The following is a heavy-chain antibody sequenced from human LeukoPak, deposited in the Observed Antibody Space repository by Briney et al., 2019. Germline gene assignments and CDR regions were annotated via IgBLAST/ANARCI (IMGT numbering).Heavy chain of an antibody. V-gene: IGHV3-30*18. J-gene: IGHJ6*02. Sequence: WGSLRLSCAASGFTFSSYGMLWVCQAPGKGLEWVAVISYDGSNKYYADSVKGRFTISRDNSKNTLYLRMNSLRAEDTAVYYCAKGGRSPHYYYYGMDVCGQGTTVADSS. CDR3: AKGGRSPHYYYYGMDV. CDR1: GFTFSSYG. D-gene: IGHD2-15*01. CDR2: ISYDGSNK.